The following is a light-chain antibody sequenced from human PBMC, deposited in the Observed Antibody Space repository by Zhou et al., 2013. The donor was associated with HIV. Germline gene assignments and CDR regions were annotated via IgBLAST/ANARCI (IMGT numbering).Light chain of an antibody. Sequence: DIQMTQSPSTLSASVGDRVTITCRASHSISSWLAWYQQKPGKAPKLLIYKASSLESGVPSRFSGSGSGTNFTLTIDSLQREDFSVLTFSQQTYSSPTSTFGGGRPRWRSN. CDR3: SQQTYSSPTST. J-gene: IGKJ4*01. CDR1: HSISSW. CDR2: KAS. V-gene: IGKV1-5*03.